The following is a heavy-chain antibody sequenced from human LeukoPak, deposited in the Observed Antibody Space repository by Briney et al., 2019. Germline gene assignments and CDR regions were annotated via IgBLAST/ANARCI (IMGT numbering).Heavy chain of an antibody. Sequence: SETLSLTCAVYGGSFSGYYWSWIRQPPGKGLEWIGEINHSGSTNYNPSLKSRVTISVDTSKNQFSLKLSSVTAADTAVYYCASGYYYDSSGHSYFQHWGQGTLVTVSS. CDR2: INHSGST. CDR3: ASGYYYDSSGHSYFQH. J-gene: IGHJ1*01. V-gene: IGHV4-34*01. CDR1: GGSFSGYY. D-gene: IGHD3-22*01.